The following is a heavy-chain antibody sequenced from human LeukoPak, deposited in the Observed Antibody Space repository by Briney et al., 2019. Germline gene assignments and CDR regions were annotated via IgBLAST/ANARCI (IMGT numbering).Heavy chain of an antibody. J-gene: IGHJ2*01. CDR2: IIPIFGAA. CDR3: ARGNSMARGHWYFDL. D-gene: IGHD3-10*01. V-gene: IGHV1-69*05. Sequence: ASVKVSCKASGGTFSSYAISWVRQAPGQGLEWMGRIIPIFGAANYAQKFQGRVTITTDESTSTAYMELSSLRSEDTAVYYCARGNSMARGHWYFDLWGRGTLVTVSS. CDR1: GGTFSSYA.